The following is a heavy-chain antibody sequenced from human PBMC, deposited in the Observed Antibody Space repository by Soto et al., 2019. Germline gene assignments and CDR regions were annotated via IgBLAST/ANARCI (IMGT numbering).Heavy chain of an antibody. Sequence: SLIYTVSGGSLGGDYGSWIRQPPGKGLEWIVYVFYAGRANYNASLKSRVSISLDTSNYQFPLKLSSVTAADTAVYYCARDGDGRMTTNPYYYSGMDVWGPGTTVTVSS. CDR2: VFYAGRA. J-gene: IGHJ6*02. V-gene: IGHV4-59*01. D-gene: IGHD3-22*01. CDR3: ARDGDGRMTTNPYYYSGMDV. CDR1: GGSLGGDY.